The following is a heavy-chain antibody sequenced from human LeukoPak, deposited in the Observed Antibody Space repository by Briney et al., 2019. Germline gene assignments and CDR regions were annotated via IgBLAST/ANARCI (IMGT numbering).Heavy chain of an antibody. CDR3: ARDYYDSSAHFDY. V-gene: IGHV4-59*01. Sequence: TSETLSLTCTVSGGSISSYYWSWIRQPPGKGLEWIGYIYYSGSTNYNPSLKSRVTISVDTSKNQFSLKLSSVTAADTAVYYCARDYYDSSAHFDYWGQGTLVTVSS. J-gene: IGHJ4*02. CDR1: GGSISSYY. D-gene: IGHD3-22*01. CDR2: IYYSGST.